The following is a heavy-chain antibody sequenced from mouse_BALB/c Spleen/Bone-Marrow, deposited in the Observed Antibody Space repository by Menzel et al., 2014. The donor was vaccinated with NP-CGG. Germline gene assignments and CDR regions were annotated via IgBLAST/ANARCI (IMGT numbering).Heavy chain of an antibody. CDR2: ISDGGSYT. CDR1: GFTFSDYY. CDR3: ARTYRPFALDY. D-gene: IGHD2-14*01. J-gene: IGHJ4*01. V-gene: IGHV5-4*02. Sequence: EVQLQESEGGLVKPGGSLKLSCAASGFTFSDYYMYWVRQTPEKRLEWVATISDGGSYTDYPGSVKGRFTVSRDNAKNNLYLQMSSLKSEDTAMYFCARTYRPFALDYWGQGTSVTVSS.